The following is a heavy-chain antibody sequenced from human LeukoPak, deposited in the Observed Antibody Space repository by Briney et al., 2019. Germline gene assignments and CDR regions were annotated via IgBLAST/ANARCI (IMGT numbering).Heavy chain of an antibody. D-gene: IGHD3-3*01. CDR1: GFTFSSCA. J-gene: IGHJ4*02. V-gene: IGHV3-23*01. CDR2: ISGSGGST. Sequence: QPGGFLRLSCAASGFTFSSCAMSWVRQAPGKGLEWVSSISGSGGSTYYADSVKGRFTISRDNSKNTLYLQMNSLRAEDTAVYYCAKFYYDFWSGYPHFDYWGQGTLVTVSS. CDR3: AKFYYDFWSGYPHFDY.